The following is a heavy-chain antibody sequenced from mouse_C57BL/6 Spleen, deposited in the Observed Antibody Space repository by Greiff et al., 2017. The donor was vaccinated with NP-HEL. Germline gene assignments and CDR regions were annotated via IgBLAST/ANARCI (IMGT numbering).Heavy chain of an antibody. V-gene: IGHV1-76*01. D-gene: IGHD1-1*01. CDR3: AREDDYGSSYDY. J-gene: IGHJ2*01. CDR2: IYPGSGNT. Sequence: QVQLQQSGAELVRPGASVKLSCKASGYTFTDYYINWVKQRPGQGLEWIARIYPGSGNTYYNEKFKGKATLTAEKSSSTAYMQLSSLTSEDSAVYFCAREDDYGSSYDYWGQGTTLTVSS. CDR1: GYTFTDYY.